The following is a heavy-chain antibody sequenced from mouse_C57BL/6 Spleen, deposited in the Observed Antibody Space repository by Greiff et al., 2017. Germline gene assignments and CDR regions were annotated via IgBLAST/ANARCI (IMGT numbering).Heavy chain of an antibody. CDR2: IYPGDGDT. V-gene: IGHV1-82*01. Sequence: VQLQQSGPELVKPGASVKISCKASGYAFSSSWLNWVKQRPGKGLEWIGRIYPGDGDTNYNGKFKGKATLTADKSSSTAYMQLSSLTSEDSAVYFCARSGIITTVVAQGYFDVWGTGTTVTVSS. J-gene: IGHJ1*03. D-gene: IGHD1-1*01. CDR1: GYAFSSSW. CDR3: ARSGIITTVVAQGYFDV.